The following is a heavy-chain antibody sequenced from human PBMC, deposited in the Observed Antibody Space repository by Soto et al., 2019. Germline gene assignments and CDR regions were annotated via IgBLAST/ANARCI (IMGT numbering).Heavy chain of an antibody. J-gene: IGHJ6*03. CDR1: GFTFSSYS. D-gene: IGHD2-15*01. CDR3: ARDREVALATPNYMDV. V-gene: IGHV3-21*01. CDR2: ISSSSSYI. Sequence: PGGSLRLSCAASGFTFSSYSMNWVRQAPGKGLEWVSSISSSSSYIYYADSVKGRFTISRDNAKNSLYLQMNSLRAEDTAVYYCARDREVALATPNYMDVWGKGTTVTVS.